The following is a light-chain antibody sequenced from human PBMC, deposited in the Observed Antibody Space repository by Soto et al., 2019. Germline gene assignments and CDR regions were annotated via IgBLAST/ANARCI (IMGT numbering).Light chain of an antibody. CDR3: QQRSNWPPRIT. CDR1: QSVSNY. J-gene: IGKJ4*01. Sequence: DIVLTQSPATLSLSPGERATLSCRASQSVSNYLAWYQQKPGQAPRLLIYDASNRATGIPARFSGSGSGTDFTLTISIREPEDFAVYYCQQRSNWPPRITFGGGTKVEIK. V-gene: IGKV3-11*01. CDR2: DAS.